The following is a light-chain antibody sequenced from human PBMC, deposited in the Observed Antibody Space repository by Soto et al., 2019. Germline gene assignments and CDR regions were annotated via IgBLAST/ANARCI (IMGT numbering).Light chain of an antibody. V-gene: IGLV2-14*01. CDR1: SSDVGGYNY. CDR3: SSYTRSSTYV. CDR2: DVS. Sequence: QSDLTQPASVSGSPGQSIAISCTGTSSDVGGYNYVSWYQQHPGKAPKLMVYDVSNRPSGVSNRFSGSKSGNTASLTISGLQAEDEADYYCSSYTRSSTYVFGTGTKVTVL. J-gene: IGLJ1*01.